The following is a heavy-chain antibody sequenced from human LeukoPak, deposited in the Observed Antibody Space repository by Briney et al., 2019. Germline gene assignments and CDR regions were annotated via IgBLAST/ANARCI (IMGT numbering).Heavy chain of an antibody. V-gene: IGHV1-18*01. CDR2: ISAYNGNT. CDR3: ARGMYDYDILTGYHYYFDY. D-gene: IGHD3-9*01. Sequence: ASVKVSCKASGYTFTSYGISWVRQAPGQGLEWMGWISAYNGNTNYAQKLQGRVTMTTDTSTSTAYMELRSLRSDDTAVYYCARGMYDYDILTGYHYYFDYWGQGTLVTVSS. J-gene: IGHJ4*02. CDR1: GYTFTSYG.